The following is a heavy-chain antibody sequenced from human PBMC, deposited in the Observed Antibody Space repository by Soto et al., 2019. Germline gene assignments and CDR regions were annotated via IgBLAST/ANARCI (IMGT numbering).Heavy chain of an antibody. CDR3: ARIPTIFGVVISGFDP. CDR1: GGSISSYY. J-gene: IGHJ5*02. V-gene: IGHV4-59*01. CDR2: IYYSGST. Sequence: SETLSLTCTVSGGSISSYYWSWIRQPPGKGLEWIGYIYYSGSTNYNPSLKSRVTISVDTSKNQFSLKLSSVTAADTAVYYCARIPTIFGVVISGFDPWGQGTLVTVSS. D-gene: IGHD3-3*01.